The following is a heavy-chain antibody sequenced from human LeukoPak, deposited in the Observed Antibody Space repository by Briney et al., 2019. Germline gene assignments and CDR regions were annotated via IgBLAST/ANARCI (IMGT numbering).Heavy chain of an antibody. D-gene: IGHD3-22*01. Sequence: SETLSLTCTVSGGSISSYYWSWIRQPPGKGLEWIGYIYYSGSTNYNPSLKSRVTISVDTSKNQISLKLSSVTAADTAVYYCARSTIVVVTPAAFDIWGQGTMVTVSS. V-gene: IGHV4-59*08. CDR2: IYYSGST. CDR3: ARSTIVVVTPAAFDI. J-gene: IGHJ3*02. CDR1: GGSISSYY.